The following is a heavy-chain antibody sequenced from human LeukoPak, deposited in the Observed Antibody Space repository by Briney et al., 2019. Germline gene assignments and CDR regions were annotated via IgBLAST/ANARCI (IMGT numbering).Heavy chain of an antibody. CDR3: ARGGSGWYFDY. D-gene: IGHD6-19*01. V-gene: IGHV4-39*07. CDR1: GGSISSSSYY. CDR2: TYYGGIT. J-gene: IGHJ4*02. Sequence: SQTLSLTCTVSGGSISSSSYYWGWIRQPPGKGLEWIGTTYYGGITYYNPSLRSRVTISVDTSRNQFSLNVSSVTAADTAVYYCARGGSGWYFDYWGQGTLVTVSS.